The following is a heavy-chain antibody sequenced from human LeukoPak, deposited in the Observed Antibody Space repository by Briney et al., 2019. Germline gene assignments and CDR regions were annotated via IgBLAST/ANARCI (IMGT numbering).Heavy chain of an antibody. V-gene: IGHV1-69*04. J-gene: IGHJ5*02. D-gene: IGHD3-10*01. CDR3: ARGPILLWFGELLYHNWFDP. CDR1: GGTFSSYA. Sequence: GASVKVSCKASGGTFSSYAISWVRQAPGQGLEWMGRIIPILGIANYAQKLQGRVTMTTDTSTSTAYMELRSLRSDDTAVYYCARGPILLWFGELLYHNWFDPWGQGTLVTVSS. CDR2: IIPILGIA.